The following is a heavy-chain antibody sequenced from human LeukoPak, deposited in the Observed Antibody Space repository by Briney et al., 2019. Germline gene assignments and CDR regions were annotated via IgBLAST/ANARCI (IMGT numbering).Heavy chain of an antibody. Sequence: GGSLRLSCAASGFTVSSNYMSWVRQAPGKGLEWVSVIYSGGSTYYADSVKGRFTISRDNSKNTLYLQMNSLRAEDTAVYYCARGLIAAAGTPLDYWGQGTLVTVSS. CDR3: ARGLIAAAGTPLDY. D-gene: IGHD6-13*01. CDR2: IYSGGST. J-gene: IGHJ4*02. V-gene: IGHV3-66*01. CDR1: GFTVSSNY.